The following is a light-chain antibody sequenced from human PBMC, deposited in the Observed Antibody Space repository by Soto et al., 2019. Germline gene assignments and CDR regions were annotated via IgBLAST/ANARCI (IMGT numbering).Light chain of an antibody. CDR2: GNN. J-gene: IGLJ1*01. CDR3: QSYASSLSANFV. Sequence: QSVLTQPRSVSGAPGQRVTISCTGSSSNIGAGYDVHWYQQLPGKAPKLLIYGNNNRPSGVPDRFSGSKSGTSASLAITGLRADDEADYYCQSYASSLSANFVFGTGTKVTVL. V-gene: IGLV1-40*01. CDR1: SSNIGAGYD.